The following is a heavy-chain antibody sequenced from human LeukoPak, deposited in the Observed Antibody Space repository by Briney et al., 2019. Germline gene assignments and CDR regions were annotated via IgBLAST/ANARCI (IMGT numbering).Heavy chain of an antibody. CDR1: GFMFGNHG. V-gene: IGHV3-48*01. Sequence: PGGSLRLSCEGSGFMFGNHGLIWVRQAPGKGLDWLSFIGPSGVTRLYANSVKGRFTISRDNSKNTLYLQMNSLRAEDTAVYYCAKDLDSESLNADYWGQGTLVTVSS. D-gene: IGHD1-26*01. CDR2: IGPSGVTR. J-gene: IGHJ4*02. CDR3: AKDLDSESLNADY.